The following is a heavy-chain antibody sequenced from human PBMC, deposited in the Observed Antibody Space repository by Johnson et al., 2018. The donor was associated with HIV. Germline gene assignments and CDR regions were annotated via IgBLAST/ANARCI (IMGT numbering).Heavy chain of an antibody. Sequence: VQLVESGGGLIQPGGSLRLSCTASGFTFSDYYMSWIRQAPGKGLEWVSYISSSGNTIYYADSVKGRFTISRDNAKNSLYLQMNSLRAEDTAVYYCARVNQWEVLNAFDIWGQGTMVTVSS. D-gene: IGHD1-26*01. J-gene: IGHJ3*02. CDR1: GFTFSDYY. V-gene: IGHV3-11*04. CDR3: ARVNQWEVLNAFDI. CDR2: ISSSGNTI.